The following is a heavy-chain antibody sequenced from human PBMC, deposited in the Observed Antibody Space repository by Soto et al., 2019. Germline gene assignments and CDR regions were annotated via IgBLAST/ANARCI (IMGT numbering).Heavy chain of an antibody. J-gene: IGHJ6*02. D-gene: IGHD3-10*01. V-gene: IGHV3-73*01. CDR3: AKESSASRVSYYYAMDV. Sequence: PGGSLRLSCAASGFAFSGSAMYWVRQASGKGPEWVGRIRSKGHNYATEYAASVKGRFTISRDDSKNTAYLQMNSLRAEDTGVYYCAKESSASRVSYYYAMDVWGQGTTVTVSS. CDR1: GFAFSGSA. CDR2: IRSKGHNYAT.